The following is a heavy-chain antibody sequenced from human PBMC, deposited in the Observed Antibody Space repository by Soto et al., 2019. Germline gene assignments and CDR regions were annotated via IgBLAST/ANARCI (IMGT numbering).Heavy chain of an antibody. Sequence: SETLSLTCTVSGGSISSSSYYWGWIRQPPGKGLEWIGSIYYSGSTYYNPSLKSRVTISVDTSKNQFSLKLSSVTAADTAVYYCASGNIVPSTHAFDIWGQGTMVTVSS. J-gene: IGHJ3*02. CDR3: ASGNIVPSTHAFDI. D-gene: IGHD2-8*01. V-gene: IGHV4-39*01. CDR2: IYYSGST. CDR1: GGSISSSSYY.